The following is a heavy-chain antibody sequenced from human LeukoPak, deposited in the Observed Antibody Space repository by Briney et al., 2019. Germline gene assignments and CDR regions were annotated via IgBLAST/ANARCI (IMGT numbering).Heavy chain of an antibody. Sequence: GGSLRLSCAASGFTFSGYAMHWVRQAPGKGLEWVAVISYDGDNKYYADSVRGRFTISRDNSKNTLYLQMNSLRAEDTAMYYCARTASQGPDYWGQGTLVTVSS. J-gene: IGHJ4*02. CDR1: GFTFSGYA. CDR3: ARTASQGPDY. CDR2: ISYDGDNK. V-gene: IGHV3-30-3*01.